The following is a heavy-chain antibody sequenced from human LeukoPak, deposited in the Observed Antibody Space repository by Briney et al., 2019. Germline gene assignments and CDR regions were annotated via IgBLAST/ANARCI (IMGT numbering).Heavy chain of an antibody. J-gene: IGHJ6*03. V-gene: IGHV3-48*01. D-gene: IGHD3-10*01. CDR3: ARGVRGVIRADYYYYMDV. CDR1: GFTFSTYW. CDR2: IVSGSTTI. Sequence: GGSLRLSCAASGFTFSTYWMHWVRQTPGKGLEWISYIVSGSTTIYYADSVEGRFTISRDDAKNSLFLQMNSLRAEDTAVYYCARGVRGVIRADYYYYMDVWGKGTTVTVSS.